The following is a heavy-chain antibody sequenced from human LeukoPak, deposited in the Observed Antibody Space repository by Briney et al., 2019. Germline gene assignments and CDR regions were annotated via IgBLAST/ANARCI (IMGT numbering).Heavy chain of an antibody. J-gene: IGHJ4*02. Sequence: SETLSLTCTVSGGSISSYYWSWIRQPPGKGLEWIGYIYYSGSTNYNPSLKSRVTISVDTSKNQFSLKLSSVTAADTAVYYCARHGDYRSRYFDNWGQGTLVTVSS. CDR3: ARHGDYRSRYFDN. CDR2: IYYSGST. D-gene: IGHD4-17*01. CDR1: GGSISSYY. V-gene: IGHV4-59*08.